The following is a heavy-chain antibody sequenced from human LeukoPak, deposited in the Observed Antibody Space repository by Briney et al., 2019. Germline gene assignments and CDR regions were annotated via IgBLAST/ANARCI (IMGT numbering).Heavy chain of an antibody. V-gene: IGHV1-69*13. CDR2: IIPIFGTA. Sequence: GASVKVSCKASGGTFSSYAISWVRQAPGPGLEWMGGIIPIFGTANYAQKFQGRVTITADESTSTAYMELSSLRSEDTAVYYCARGIVATIEPTDAFDIWGQGTMVTVSS. D-gene: IGHD5-12*01. J-gene: IGHJ3*02. CDR1: GGTFSSYA. CDR3: ARGIVATIEPTDAFDI.